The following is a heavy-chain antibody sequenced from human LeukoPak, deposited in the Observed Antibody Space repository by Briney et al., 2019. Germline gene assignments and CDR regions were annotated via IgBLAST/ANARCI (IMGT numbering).Heavy chain of an antibody. CDR2: INHSGST. Sequence: PSETLSLTCAVYGGSFSGYYWSWIRQPPGKGLEWIGEINHSGSTNYNPSLKSRVPISVDTSKNQFSLKLSSVTAADTAVYYCARQGGSAYGFYYYYYYMDVWGKGTTVTISS. V-gene: IGHV4-34*01. D-gene: IGHD1-26*01. CDR1: GGSFSGYY. CDR3: ARQGGSAYGFYYYYYYMDV. J-gene: IGHJ6*03.